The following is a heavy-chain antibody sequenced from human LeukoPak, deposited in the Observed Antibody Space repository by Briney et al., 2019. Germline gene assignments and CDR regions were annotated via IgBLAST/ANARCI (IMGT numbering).Heavy chain of an antibody. CDR2: ISWNSGSI. Sequence: AGGSLRLSCAASGFTFDDYAMHWVRQAPGKGLEWVSGISWNSGSIGYADSVKGRFTISRDNAKNSLYLQMNSLRAEDTALYYCAKDRGSSWLGKSFDYWGQGTLVTVSS. D-gene: IGHD6-13*01. V-gene: IGHV3-9*01. CDR3: AKDRGSSWLGKSFDY. J-gene: IGHJ4*02. CDR1: GFTFDDYA.